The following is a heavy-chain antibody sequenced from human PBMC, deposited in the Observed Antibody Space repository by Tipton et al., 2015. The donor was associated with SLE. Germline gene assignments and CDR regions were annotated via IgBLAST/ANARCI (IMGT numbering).Heavy chain of an antibody. CDR1: GGSMSGYY. J-gene: IGHJ4*02. CDR2: IYYSGST. CDR3: ARGSGIAAAGVFDY. V-gene: IGHV4-59*01. Sequence: TLSLTCTVSGGSMSGYYWSWIRQPPGKGLEWIGCLGYIYYSGSTNYNPSLKSRVTISVDTSKNQFSLKLSSVTAADTAVYYCARGSGIAAAGVFDYWGQGTLVTVSS. D-gene: IGHD6-13*01.